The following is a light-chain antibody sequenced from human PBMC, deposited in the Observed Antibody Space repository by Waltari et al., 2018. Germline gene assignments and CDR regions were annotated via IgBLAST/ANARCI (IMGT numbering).Light chain of an antibody. V-gene: IGLV2-8*01. Sequence: QSALTQPPSASGSLGQSVPISCTGTNNHVGASQYVSWYQQYPGKAPKLLIYDVTKRPSGVSDRFSGSKSGRTASLTVSGLQPEDEAIYSCCSYAGADSLLFGGGTKLTVL. J-gene: IGLJ3*02. CDR3: CSYAGADSLL. CDR2: DVT. CDR1: NNHVGASQY.